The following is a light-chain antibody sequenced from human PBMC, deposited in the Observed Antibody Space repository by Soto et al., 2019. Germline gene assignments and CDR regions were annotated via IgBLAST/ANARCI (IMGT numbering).Light chain of an antibody. CDR2: EVT. CDR3: SSFAGNNNRGV. J-gene: IGLJ1*01. CDR1: SGDIGSYNR. Sequence: QSVLTQPASVSGSPGQSITISCTGTSGDIGSYNRVSWYQQHPGKAPKLMIYEVTQRPSGVPDRFSGSKSGNTASLTVSGLQAEDEADYYCSSFAGNNNRGVFGSGTKLTVL. V-gene: IGLV2-8*01.